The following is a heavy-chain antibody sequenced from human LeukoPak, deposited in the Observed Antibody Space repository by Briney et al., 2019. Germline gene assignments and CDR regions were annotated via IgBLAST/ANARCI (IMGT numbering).Heavy chain of an antibody. CDR1: GFTFSSYA. D-gene: IGHD6-13*01. V-gene: IGHV3-23*01. J-gene: IGHJ5*02. Sequence: GGSLRLSCAASGFTFSSYAMSWVRQAPGKGLEWVSAISGSGGSTYYADSVKGRLTISRDNSKNTLYLQMNSLRAEDTAVYYCAKDHSDSIAAAGTVFDPWGQGTLVTVSS. CDR2: ISGSGGST. CDR3: AKDHSDSIAAAGTVFDP.